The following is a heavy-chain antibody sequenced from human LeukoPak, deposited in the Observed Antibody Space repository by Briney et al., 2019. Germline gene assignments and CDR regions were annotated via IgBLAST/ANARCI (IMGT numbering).Heavy chain of an antibody. D-gene: IGHD2-2*01. CDR2: IYYSGST. J-gene: IGHJ4*02. V-gene: IGHV4-30-4*01. Sequence: TLSLTCTVSGGSISSGDYYWSWIRQPPGKGLEWIGYIYYSGSTYYNPSLKSRVTISVDTSKNQFSLKLSSVTAADTAVYYCARVSSSTSLSFDYWGQGTLVTVSP. CDR1: GGSISSGDYY. CDR3: ARVSSSTSLSFDY.